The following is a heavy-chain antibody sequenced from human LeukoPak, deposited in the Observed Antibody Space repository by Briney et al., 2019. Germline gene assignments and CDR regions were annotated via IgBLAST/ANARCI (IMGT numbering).Heavy chain of an antibody. CDR3: ARGGIVVVPAANHNWFDP. Sequence: SETLSLACTVSGGSIGSYYWSWIRQPPGKGLEWIGYIYYSGSTNYNPSLKSRVTISVDTSKNQFSLKLSSVTAADTAVYYCARGGIVVVPAANHNWFDPWGQGTLVTVSS. D-gene: IGHD2-2*01. J-gene: IGHJ5*02. CDR2: IYYSGST. CDR1: GGSIGSYY. V-gene: IGHV4-59*01.